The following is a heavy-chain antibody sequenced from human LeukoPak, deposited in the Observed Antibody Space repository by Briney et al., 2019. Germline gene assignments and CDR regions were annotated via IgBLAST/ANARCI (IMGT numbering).Heavy chain of an antibody. CDR1: GGSISSYS. V-gene: IGHV4-59*12. CDR3: ARGVRWLQLSYFDY. Sequence: SETLSLTCTVSGGSISSYSWSWIRQPAGKGLEWIGYIYYSGSTDYNTSLKSRVTISVDTSKNQFSLKLSSVTAADTAVYYCARGVRWLQLSYFDYWGEGTLVTVSS. J-gene: IGHJ4*02. CDR2: IYYSGST. D-gene: IGHD5-24*01.